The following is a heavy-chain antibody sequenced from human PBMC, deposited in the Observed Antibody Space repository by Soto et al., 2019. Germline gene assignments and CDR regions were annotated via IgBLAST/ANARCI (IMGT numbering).Heavy chain of an antibody. D-gene: IGHD2-15*01. CDR3: AREGGYCSGGSSYVYNHYYYMVV. Sequence: PGKGLEWIGEINHSGSTNYNPSLKSSVNISVVTSKNQFSLKLSSVTDADTAVYYCAREGGYCSGGSSYVYNHYYYMVVSFIRTTVTVS. J-gene: IGHJ6*03. CDR2: INHSGST. V-gene: IGHV4-34*01.